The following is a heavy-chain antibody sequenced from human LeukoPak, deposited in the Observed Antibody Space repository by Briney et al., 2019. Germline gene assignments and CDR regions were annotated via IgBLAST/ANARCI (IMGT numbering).Heavy chain of an antibody. CDR1: GGSISSGSHY. V-gene: IGHV4-61*02. Sequence: SQTLSLTSTVSGGSISSGSHYWSWIRQPAGKALEWIGRVYTSGSTDYNPSLKSRVAISVDTSKNQFSLKLSSVTAADTAVYYCARDCDYGGYVDYWGQGTLVTVSS. J-gene: IGHJ4*02. D-gene: IGHD4-23*01. CDR3: ARDCDYGGYVDY. CDR2: VYTSGST.